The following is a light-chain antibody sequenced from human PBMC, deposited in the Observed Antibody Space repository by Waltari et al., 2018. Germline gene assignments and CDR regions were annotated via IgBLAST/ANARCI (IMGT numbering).Light chain of an antibody. J-gene: IGLJ2*01. CDR3: SSYAGSKRV. V-gene: IGLV2-8*01. Sequence: QSALTQPPSASGSPGQSVTISCTGTSSDVGGYNYVSWYQQHPGKAPKHMIYEVSKRRSGFPDRFSGSKSGNTASLTVSGLQAEDEADYYRSSYAGSKRVFGGGTKLTVL. CDR2: EVS. CDR1: SSDVGGYNY.